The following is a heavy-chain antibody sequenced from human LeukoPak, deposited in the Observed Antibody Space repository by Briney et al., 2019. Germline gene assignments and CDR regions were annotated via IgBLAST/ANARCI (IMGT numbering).Heavy chain of an antibody. CDR2: ISYDGRNK. CDR3: AKNLYCGGGSCYPSALGMDV. J-gene: IGHJ6*02. V-gene: IGHV3-30*04. D-gene: IGHD2-15*01. CDR1: GFTFSNYA. Sequence: GGSLRLSCAASGFTFSNYAMHWVRQAPGKGLEWVAVISYDGRNKYYADSVKGRFTISRDNSKNTLFLQMNSLRAEDTAVYYCAKNLYCGGGSCYPSALGMDVWGQGTTVTVSS.